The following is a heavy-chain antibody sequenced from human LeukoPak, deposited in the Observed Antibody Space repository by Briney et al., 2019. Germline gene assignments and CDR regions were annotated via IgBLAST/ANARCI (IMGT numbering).Heavy chain of an antibody. CDR2: INPNSGGT. Sequence: ASVKVSCKASGYTFTGYYIHWVRQAPGQGLEWMGWINPNSGGTNYALKFQGRVTMTRDTSISTAYMELSSLISDDTAVYYCAREGAPAADTNWFDPWGQGTLVTVSS. CDR3: AREGAPAADTNWFDP. J-gene: IGHJ5*02. CDR1: GYTFTGYY. D-gene: IGHD6-13*01. V-gene: IGHV1-2*02.